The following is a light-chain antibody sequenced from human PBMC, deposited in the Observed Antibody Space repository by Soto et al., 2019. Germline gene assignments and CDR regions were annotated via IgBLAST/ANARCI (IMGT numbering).Light chain of an antibody. CDR1: QSINNY. Sequence: DIPMTQSPSSLSASVGDRVTITCRASQSINNYLNWYQQKPGKAPKLLIYAASSLQSGVPSRFSGSGSGTHFTLTISSLQPEDFATYYCQQSYSTPPITFGQGTRLEIK. CDR3: QQSYSTPPIT. V-gene: IGKV1-39*01. CDR2: AAS. J-gene: IGKJ5*01.